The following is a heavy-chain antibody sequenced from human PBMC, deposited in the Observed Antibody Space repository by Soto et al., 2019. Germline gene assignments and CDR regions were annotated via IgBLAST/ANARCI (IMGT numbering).Heavy chain of an antibody. J-gene: IGHJ4*02. CDR2: INAGNGNT. CDR3: ARDDCTNGVCYPEQFDY. V-gene: IGHV1-3*01. Sequence: QVQLVQSGAEVKKPGASVKVSCKASGYTFTSYAMHWVRQAPGQRLEWMGWINAGNGNTKYSQKVQGRVTITRDTSARTAYMELSSLRSEDTAVYYCARDDCTNGVCYPEQFDYWGQGTLVTVSS. CDR1: GYTFTSYA. D-gene: IGHD2-8*01.